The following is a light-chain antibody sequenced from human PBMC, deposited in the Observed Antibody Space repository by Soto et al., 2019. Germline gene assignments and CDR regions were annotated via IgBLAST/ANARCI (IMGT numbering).Light chain of an antibody. J-gene: IGLJ3*02. CDR3: EAWDASLSGGV. V-gene: IGLV1-51*01. Sequence: QSVLTQPPSVSAAPGQKVTISCSGSSSNIGNNYVSWYQQLPGTAPKLLIYDNDKRPSGIPDQFSASKSGTSATLAITGLQPGDEADYYGEAWDASLSGGVFGGGTKLTVL. CDR1: SSNIGNNY. CDR2: DND.